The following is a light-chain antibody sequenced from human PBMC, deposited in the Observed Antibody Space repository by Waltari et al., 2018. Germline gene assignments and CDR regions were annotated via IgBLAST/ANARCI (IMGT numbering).Light chain of an antibody. V-gene: IGKV4-1*01. CDR1: QSLLYRSKNKTH. CDR3: QKYYVVPWA. Sequence: DIVMTQSQDSLAVSLGERAPINCKSSQSLLYRSKNKTHLPWYQQKPGRPPNLLIYWASTRHSGVPDRFSCSGSGTDFTLTISGLQAEDVAGDYCQKYYVVPWAFGQGTQVGTK. CDR2: WAS. J-gene: IGKJ1*01.